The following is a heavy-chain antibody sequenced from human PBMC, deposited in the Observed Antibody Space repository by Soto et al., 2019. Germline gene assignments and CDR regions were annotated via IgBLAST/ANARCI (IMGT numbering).Heavy chain of an antibody. V-gene: IGHV4-34*01. Sequence: QVQLQQWGAGLLKPSETLSLTCAVYGGSFSGYYWSWIRQPPGKGLEWIGEINHSGSTNYNPSLKMRVTISVDTSKNQFSLKLSSVTAADTAVYYCARVIDSSSYYFDYWGQGTLVTVSS. CDR2: INHSGST. CDR1: GGSFSGYY. J-gene: IGHJ4*02. CDR3: ARVIDSSSYYFDY. D-gene: IGHD6-6*01.